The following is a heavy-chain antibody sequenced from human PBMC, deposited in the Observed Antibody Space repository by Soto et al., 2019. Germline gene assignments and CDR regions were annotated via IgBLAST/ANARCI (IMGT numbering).Heavy chain of an antibody. CDR3: ARREPYDILTGYYDAFDI. V-gene: IGHV4-59*08. Sequence: SETLSLTCTVSGGSISSYYWSWIRQPPGKGLEWIGYIYYSGSTNYNPSLKSRVTISVDTSKNQFSLKLSSVTAADTAVYYCARREPYDILTGYYDAFDIWGQGTMVTVSS. CDR1: GGSISSYY. D-gene: IGHD3-9*01. J-gene: IGHJ3*02. CDR2: IYYSGST.